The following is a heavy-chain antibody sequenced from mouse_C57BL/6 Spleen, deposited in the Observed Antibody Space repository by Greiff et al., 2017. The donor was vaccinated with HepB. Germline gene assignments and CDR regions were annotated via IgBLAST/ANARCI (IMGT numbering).Heavy chain of an antibody. J-gene: IGHJ2*01. D-gene: IGHD2-1*01. Sequence: EVMLVESGGGLVQPGGSLKLSCAASGFTFSDYGMAWVRQAPRKGPEWVAFISNLAYSIYYADTVTGRFTISRENAKYTLYLEMSSLRSEDTAMYYCARHGGNYGNYFDYWGQGTTLTVSS. V-gene: IGHV5-15*01. CDR1: GFTFSDYG. CDR2: ISNLAYSI. CDR3: ARHGGNYGNYFDY.